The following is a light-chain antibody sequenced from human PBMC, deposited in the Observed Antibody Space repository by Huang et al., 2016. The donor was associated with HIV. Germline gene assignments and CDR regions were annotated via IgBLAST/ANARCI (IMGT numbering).Light chain of an antibody. CDR1: QGISSY. CDR3: QQLNNYPLT. Sequence: QLTQSPSSLSASVGDRVTITCPASQGISSYLAWYQQKPGKAPNLLIYPAFTLQRGVPSRLSGRGSGTDFTLTISSLQPEDFGTYYCQQLNNYPLTFGGGTKVEIK. CDR2: PAF. J-gene: IGKJ4*01. V-gene: IGKV1-9*01.